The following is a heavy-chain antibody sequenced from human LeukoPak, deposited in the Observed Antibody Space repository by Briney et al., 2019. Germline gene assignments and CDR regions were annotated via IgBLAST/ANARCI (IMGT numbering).Heavy chain of an antibody. CDR3: ARDKYYGSESWGMTYFDY. V-gene: IGHV3-30-3*01. CDR2: ISYDGSNK. D-gene: IGHD3-10*01. Sequence: GGSLRLSCAASGFTFSSYAIHWVRQAPGKGLEWVAVISYDGSNKYYGDSVKGRFTISRDNSKNTLYLQMNSLKTEDTAVYYCARDKYYGSESWGMTYFDYWGQGTLVTVSS. J-gene: IGHJ4*02. CDR1: GFTFSSYA.